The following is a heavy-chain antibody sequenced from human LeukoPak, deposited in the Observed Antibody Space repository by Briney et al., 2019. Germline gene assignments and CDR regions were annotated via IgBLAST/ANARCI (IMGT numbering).Heavy chain of an antibody. D-gene: IGHD3-10*01. CDR2: ISSSSSYR. CDR3: ARDGQVRQFDY. J-gene: IGHJ4*02. Sequence: GGSLRLSCAASGFTFSSYSMNWVRQAPGKRLEWVSSISSSSSYRYYADSVKGRFTISRDNAKNSLYLQMNSLRAEDTAVYYCARDGQVRQFDYWGQGTLVTVSS. CDR1: GFTFSSYS. V-gene: IGHV3-21*01.